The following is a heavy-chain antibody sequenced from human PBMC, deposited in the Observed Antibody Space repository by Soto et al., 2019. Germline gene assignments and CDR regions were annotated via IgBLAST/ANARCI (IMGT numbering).Heavy chain of an antibody. D-gene: IGHD2-15*01. V-gene: IGHV3-21*01. CDR2: ISSTSIYI. J-gene: IGHJ4*02. CDR3: ARDANLVDS. CDR1: GFTFSDYS. Sequence: EVQLVESGGGLVKPGGSLRLSCAASGFTFSDYSMTWVRQAPGKGLEWVSSISSTSIYIFYADSVKGRFTIYRDNAKNSLYLQMNSLRAEDTAVYYCARDANLVDSWGPGTLVIVSS.